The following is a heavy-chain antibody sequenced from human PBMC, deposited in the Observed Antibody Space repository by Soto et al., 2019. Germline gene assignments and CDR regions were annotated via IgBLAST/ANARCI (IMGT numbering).Heavy chain of an antibody. CDR3: ARMLCRLSGLAAEYGD. Sequence: QVQLVQSGAEVKKPGSSVKVSCKASGGTFSSYAISWVRQAPGQGLEWMGGIIPIFGTANYAQKFQGRVTITADESTSIAYMELSSLRSEDTAVYYCARMLCRLSGLAAEYGDWGQGTLVTVSS. CDR1: GGTFSSYA. V-gene: IGHV1-69*01. CDR2: IIPIFGTA. D-gene: IGHD6-13*01. J-gene: IGHJ4*02.